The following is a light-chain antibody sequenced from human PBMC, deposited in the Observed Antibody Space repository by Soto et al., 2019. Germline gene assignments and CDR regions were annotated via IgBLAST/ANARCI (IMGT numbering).Light chain of an antibody. J-gene: IGLJ2*01. CDR2: LEGSGSY. CDR3: QSYDTSLSGSV. V-gene: IGLV4-60*03. Sequence: QSVLTQSSSASASLGSSVKLTCTLSSGHSSYIIAWHQQQPGKAPRYLMKLEGSGSYNKGSGVPDRFSGSSSGADRYLTISNLQSEDEADYYCQSYDTSLSGSVFGRGTKLTVL. CDR1: SGHSSYI.